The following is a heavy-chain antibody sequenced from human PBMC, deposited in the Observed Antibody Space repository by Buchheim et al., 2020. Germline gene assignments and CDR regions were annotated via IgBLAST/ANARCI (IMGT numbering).Heavy chain of an antibody. V-gene: IGHV4-30-4*01. Sequence: QEQLQESGPGLVKPSQTLSLTCTVSGGSISSGDYYWSWIRQPPGKGLEWIGYIYYSGSTYYNPSLKSRVTISVDTSKNQFSLKLSSVTAADTAVYYCARGVRGYCSGGSCSYFDYWGQGTL. CDR2: IYYSGST. CDR1: GGSISSGDYY. J-gene: IGHJ4*02. D-gene: IGHD2-15*01. CDR3: ARGVRGYCSGGSCSYFDY.